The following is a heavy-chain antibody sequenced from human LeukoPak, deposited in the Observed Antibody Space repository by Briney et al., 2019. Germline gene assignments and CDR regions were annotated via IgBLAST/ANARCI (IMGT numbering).Heavy chain of an antibody. Sequence: PGGSLRLSCAASGFTFSSYAMSWVRQAPGRGLEWVSAISGRDGRTYYTDSVKGRFTISRDNAKNSLYLQMNSLRAEDTAVYYCAREHGYMDVWGKGTTVTVSS. J-gene: IGHJ6*03. CDR2: ISGRDGRT. CDR1: GFTFSSYA. CDR3: AREHGYMDV. V-gene: IGHV3-23*01.